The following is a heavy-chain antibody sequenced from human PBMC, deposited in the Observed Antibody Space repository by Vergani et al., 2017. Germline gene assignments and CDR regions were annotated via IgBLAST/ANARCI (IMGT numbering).Heavy chain of an antibody. Sequence: QVELVESGGGVVQPGGSLRLSCVASGFTFSSYGIHWVRQAPGKGLQWVAFIRFDGNKKYFADSVRGRLTLSRDNSRNTLYLQMTSLRVEDTAVYYCAKGLDTTMVPLGMDVWGQGTTVTVSS. V-gene: IGHV3-30*02. CDR3: AKGLDTTMVPLGMDV. J-gene: IGHJ6*02. CDR1: GFTFSSYG. CDR2: IRFDGNKK. D-gene: IGHD5-18*01.